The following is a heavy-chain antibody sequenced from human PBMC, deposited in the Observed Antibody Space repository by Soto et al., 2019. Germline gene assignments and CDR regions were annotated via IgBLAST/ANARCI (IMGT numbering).Heavy chain of an antibody. CDR3: ANFGVSESYFQFDY. V-gene: IGHV3-23*01. Sequence: GGSLRLSCAASGFPFINFAMSWVRQSPGKGLEWVSAISGTGSRTWYADSVRGRFTVSRDNSKNTLYLQMNSLRDEDTAVYYCANFGVSESYFQFDYWGPGTLVTVSS. D-gene: IGHD3-10*01. J-gene: IGHJ4*02. CDR2: ISGTGSRT. CDR1: GFPFINFA.